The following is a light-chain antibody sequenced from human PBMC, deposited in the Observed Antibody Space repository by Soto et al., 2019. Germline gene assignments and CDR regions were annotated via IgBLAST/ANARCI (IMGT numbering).Light chain of an antibody. CDR2: EVS. V-gene: IGLV2-18*02. Sequence: QSVLTQPPSVSGSPGQSVTISCTGTGSDVGGYNRVSWYQQPPGTAPKLMIYEVSNRPSGVPDRFSGSKSGNTASLAISGLQAEDEAEYYCSSYTSTTNFYVFGTGTKVTVL. CDR3: SSYTSTTNFYV. J-gene: IGLJ1*01. CDR1: GSDVGGYNR.